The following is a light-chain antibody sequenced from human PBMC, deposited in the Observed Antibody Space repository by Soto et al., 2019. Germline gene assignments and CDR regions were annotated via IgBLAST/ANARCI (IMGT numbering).Light chain of an antibody. V-gene: IGKV3D-15*01. CDR2: GAS. CDR1: QSISSN. J-gene: IGKJ1*01. Sequence: TVMTQSPATLSVSPGERAALSCRASQSISSNLAWYQQKPCQAPRLLIYGASGRATGIPDRFSGSGSGTDFTLTISSLEPEDVAVYYCQQRSNWPPVTFGQGTKVDIK. CDR3: QQRSNWPPVT.